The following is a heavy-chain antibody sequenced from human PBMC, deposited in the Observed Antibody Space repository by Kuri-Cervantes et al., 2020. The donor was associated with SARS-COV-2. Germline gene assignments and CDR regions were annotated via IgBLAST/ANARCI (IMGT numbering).Heavy chain of an antibody. CDR3: ARLGGYRSGYNWFDP. D-gene: IGHD5-18*01. CDR1: GGSLSGSY. CDR2: VNHNGGA. V-gene: IGHV4-34*01. Sequence: SQTLSLTCAVYGGSLSGSYWSWIRQSPGKRLEWIGEVNHNGGANYNPSLRSRATISVDPSKAQFSLNLISVTAADTAVYYCARLGGYRSGYNWFDPRGQGTLVTDSS. J-gene: IGHJ5*02.